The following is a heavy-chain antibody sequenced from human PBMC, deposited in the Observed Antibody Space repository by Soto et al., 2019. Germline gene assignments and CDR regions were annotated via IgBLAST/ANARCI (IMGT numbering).Heavy chain of an antibody. CDR2: IYYSGST. Sequence: TSETLSLTCTVSGGSISSYYWSWIRQPPGKGLEWIGYIYYSGSTNYNPSLKSRVTISVDTSKNQFSLKLSSVTAADTAVYYCARMVAAAGHYYYYYGMDVWGQGTTVTVSS. J-gene: IGHJ6*02. CDR1: GGSISSYY. D-gene: IGHD6-13*01. CDR3: ARMVAAAGHYYYYYGMDV. V-gene: IGHV4-59*01.